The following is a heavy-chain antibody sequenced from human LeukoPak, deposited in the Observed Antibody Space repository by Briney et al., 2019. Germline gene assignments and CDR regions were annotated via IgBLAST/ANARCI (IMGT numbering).Heavy chain of an antibody. Sequence: PGGSLRLSCAASGFTFSSYGMHWVRQAPGKGLEWVAVISYDGSNKYYADSVKGRFTISRDNSKNTLYLQMNSLRAEDTAVYYCAKGPRTYYMDVWGKGTTVTISS. CDR2: ISYDGSNK. CDR1: GFTFSSYG. V-gene: IGHV3-30*18. CDR3: AKGPRTYYMDV. J-gene: IGHJ6*03.